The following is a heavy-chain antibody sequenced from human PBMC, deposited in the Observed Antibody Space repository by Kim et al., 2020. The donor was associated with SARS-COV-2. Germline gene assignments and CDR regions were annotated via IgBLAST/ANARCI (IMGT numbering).Heavy chain of an antibody. V-gene: IGHV1-18*01. Sequence: ASVKVSCKASGYTFTSYGISWVRQAPGQGLEWMGWISAYNGNTNYAQKLQGRVTMTTDTSTSTAYMELRSLRSDDTAVYYCARERPQSVLRYFDWPQGAFDIWGQGTMVTVSS. CDR2: ISAYNGNT. CDR3: ARERPQSVLRYFDWPQGAFDI. J-gene: IGHJ3*02. D-gene: IGHD3-9*01. CDR1: GYTFTSYG.